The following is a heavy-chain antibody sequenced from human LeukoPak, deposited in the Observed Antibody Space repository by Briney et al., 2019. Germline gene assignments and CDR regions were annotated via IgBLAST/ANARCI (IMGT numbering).Heavy chain of an antibody. CDR1: GLTFSNAW. CDR2: IWNDGSNK. V-gene: IGHV3-33*08. Sequence: GRSLRLSCVASGLTFSNAWMTWVRQAPGKGLEWVAVIWNDGSNKYYADSVRGRFTISRDNSKNTLYLQMNSLRAEDTAVYYCARGTYYYDSRSYSAGAFDIWGQGTMVTVSS. CDR3: ARGTYYYDSRSYSAGAFDI. J-gene: IGHJ3*02. D-gene: IGHD3-22*01.